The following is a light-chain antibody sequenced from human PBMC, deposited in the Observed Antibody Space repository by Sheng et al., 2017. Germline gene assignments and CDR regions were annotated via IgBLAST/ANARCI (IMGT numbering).Light chain of an antibody. CDR2: GAS. J-gene: IGKJ5*01. CDR1: QSVSSN. CDR3: QQRSNWPLT. Sequence: EIVMTQSPATLSVSPGERATLSCRASQSVSSNLAWYKQKPGQAPRLLIYGASTRATGIPARFSGSGSGTEFTLTISSLEPEDFAVYYCQQRSNWPLTFGQGTRLEIK. V-gene: IGKV3-15*01.